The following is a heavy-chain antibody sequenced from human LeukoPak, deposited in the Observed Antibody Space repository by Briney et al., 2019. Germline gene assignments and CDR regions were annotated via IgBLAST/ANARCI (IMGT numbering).Heavy chain of an antibody. CDR2: IYHSGST. V-gene: IGHV4-38-2*01. CDR3: ARHPYGSGSNLGS. D-gene: IGHD3-10*01. Sequence: SETLPLTCAVSGYSISSGYYWGWIRQPPGKGLGWIGSIYHSGSTYYNPSLKSRVTISVDTSKNQFSLKLSSVTAADTAVYYCARHPYGSGSNLGSWGQGTLVTVSS. CDR1: GYSISSGYY. J-gene: IGHJ4*02.